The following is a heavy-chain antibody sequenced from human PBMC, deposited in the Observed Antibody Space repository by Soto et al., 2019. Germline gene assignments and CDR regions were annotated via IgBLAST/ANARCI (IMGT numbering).Heavy chain of an antibody. J-gene: IGHJ4*02. CDR3: ARLGGYYQALDS. D-gene: IGHD3-22*01. CDR2: IYYTGTT. Sequence: PSETLSLTCTLCGGSLSPYYWNWIRQPPGKGLKWIGYIYYTGTTNYYPSIKSRVTMSVDTSKNQFSLKLCSVTAADTAVYYCARLGGYYQALDSWRPGTLVTVTS. CDR1: GGSLSPYY. V-gene: IGHV4-59*08.